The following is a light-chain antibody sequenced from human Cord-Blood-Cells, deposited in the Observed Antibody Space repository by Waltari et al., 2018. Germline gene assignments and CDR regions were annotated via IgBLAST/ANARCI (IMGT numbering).Light chain of an antibody. CDR3: QQYYSYPFT. CDR1: QGISSY. V-gene: IGKV1-8*01. Sequence: AIRLTQSPSSLSASTGARVTITCRASQGISSYLAWYQQKPGKAPKLLIYAASTLRSGVPSRFSGSGSGTDFTLTISCLQSEDFATYYCQQYYSYPFTFGPGTKVDIK. J-gene: IGKJ3*01. CDR2: AAS.